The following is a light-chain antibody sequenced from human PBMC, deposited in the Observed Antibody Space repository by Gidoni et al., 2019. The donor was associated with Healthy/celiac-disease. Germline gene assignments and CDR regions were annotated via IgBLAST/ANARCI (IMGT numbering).Light chain of an antibody. V-gene: IGKV3-20*01. J-gene: IGKJ3*01. CDR2: GAS. CDR1: QSVSSSY. CDR3: QQYGSSPGVT. Sequence: EIVLTQSPGTLSLSPGERATLSCRASQSVSSSYLAWYQQKPGQDPRLLIYGASSRATGIPDRFSGSGSGTDFTLTISRLEPEDFAVYYCQQYGSSPGVTFGPGTKVDIK.